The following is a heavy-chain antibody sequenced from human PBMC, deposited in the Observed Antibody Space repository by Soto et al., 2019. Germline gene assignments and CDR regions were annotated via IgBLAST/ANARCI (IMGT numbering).Heavy chain of an antibody. Sequence: EVQLLESGGGLVQPGGSLRLSCAASGFTFSSYAMSWVRQAPGKGLEWVSAISGSGGSTYYADSVKGRFTISRDTSKNTLYLQMNRLTAEDPAVDYCANLHSCWYTPLDYWGQGTLVTVSS. CDR1: GFTFSSYA. CDR2: ISGSGGST. J-gene: IGHJ4*02. D-gene: IGHD6-19*01. CDR3: ANLHSCWYTPLDY. V-gene: IGHV3-23*01.